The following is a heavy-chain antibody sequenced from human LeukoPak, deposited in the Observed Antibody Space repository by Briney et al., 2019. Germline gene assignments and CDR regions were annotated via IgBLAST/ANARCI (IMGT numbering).Heavy chain of an antibody. CDR2: FDLEDGET. CDR3: ATIPNCSSTSCSRHYYYYYGMDV. J-gene: IGHJ6*02. V-gene: IGHV1-24*01. Sequence: GASVKVSCKVSGYTLTELSMHWVRQAPGKGLEWMGGFDLEDGETIYAQKFQGRVTMTEDTSTDTAYMELSSLRSEDTAVYYCATIPNCSSTSCSRHYYYYYGMDVWGQGTTVTVSS. D-gene: IGHD2-2*01. CDR1: GYTLTELS.